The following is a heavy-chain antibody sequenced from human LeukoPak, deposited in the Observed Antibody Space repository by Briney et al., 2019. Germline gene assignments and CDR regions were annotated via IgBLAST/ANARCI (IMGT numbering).Heavy chain of an antibody. CDR3: AKGGGWLYYFDY. CDR2: ISGSEDST. CDR1: GFTFANFA. J-gene: IGHJ4*02. Sequence: GGSLRLSCAASGFTFANFAVHWVRQAPGKGLEWVSSISGSEDSTYYADSVKGRFTISRDNSKNTLYLQMNSLRAEDTAIYYCAKGGGWLYYFDYWGQGTLVTVSS. D-gene: IGHD6-19*01. V-gene: IGHV3-23*01.